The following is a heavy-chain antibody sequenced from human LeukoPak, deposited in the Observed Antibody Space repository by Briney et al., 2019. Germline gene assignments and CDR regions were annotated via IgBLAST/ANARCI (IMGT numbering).Heavy chain of an antibody. CDR3: ARDTRLYGDKIWYFDY. J-gene: IGHJ4*02. CDR2: IRNDGSNK. Sequence: GGSLRLSCAASGFTFSSYGMHWVRQAPGKGLEWGAFIRNDGSNKYYADSVKGRFTISRDNSKNTLYLQMNSLRAEDTALYYCARDTRLYGDKIWYFDYWGQGTLVTVSS. CDR1: GFTFSSYG. D-gene: IGHD4-17*01. V-gene: IGHV3-30*02.